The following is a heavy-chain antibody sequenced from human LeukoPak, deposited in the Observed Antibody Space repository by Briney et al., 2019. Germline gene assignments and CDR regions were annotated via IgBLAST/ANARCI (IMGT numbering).Heavy chain of an antibody. V-gene: IGHV3-23*01. J-gene: IGHJ4*02. CDR2: ISGNGGSP. Sequence: GGSLRLSCAASGFTFSSYAMSWVRQAPGKGLEWVSAISGNGGSPYYADSVKGRFTISRDNSKNTLYLQMNSLRAEDTAVYYCAKSYYYDSSGYYPINPFDYWGQGTLVTVSS. CDR1: GFTFSSYA. CDR3: AKSYYYDSSGYYPINPFDY. D-gene: IGHD3-22*01.